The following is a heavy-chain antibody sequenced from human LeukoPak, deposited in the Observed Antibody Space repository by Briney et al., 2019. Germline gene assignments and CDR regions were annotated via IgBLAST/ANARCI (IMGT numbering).Heavy chain of an antibody. V-gene: IGHV4-39*01. Sequence: SETLSLTCTVSGGSISSSSYYWGWIRQPPGKGLEWIGSIYYSGSTYYNPSLKSRVTISVDTSKNQFSLKLSSVTAADTTVYYCARHRIRYGSGSSNWFDPWGQGTLVTVSS. CDR2: IYYSGST. J-gene: IGHJ5*02. D-gene: IGHD3-10*01. CDR3: ARHRIRYGSGSSNWFDP. CDR1: GGSISSSSYY.